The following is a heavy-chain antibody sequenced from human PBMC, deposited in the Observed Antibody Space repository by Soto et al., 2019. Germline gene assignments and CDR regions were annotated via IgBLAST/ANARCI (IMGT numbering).Heavy chain of an antibody. CDR3: AKALGDCRAISCFVLDL. D-gene: IGHD2-2*01. CDR1: GFPFSGYA. J-gene: IGHJ5*02. Sequence: GGSLRLSCAASGFPFSGYAMNWVRQAPGKGLEWVSTMSGSGGYTYYGDSVKGRFTVSRDNANSALFLQMNSLKAEDSAVYYWAKALGDCRAISCFVLDLWRQGALVTVSS. CDR2: MSGSGGYT. V-gene: IGHV3-23*01.